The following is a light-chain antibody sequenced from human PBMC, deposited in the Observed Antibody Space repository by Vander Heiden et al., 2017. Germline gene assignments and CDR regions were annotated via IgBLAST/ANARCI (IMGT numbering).Light chain of an antibody. Sequence: AIRMTQSPSSFSASTGDRVTITCRASQGISSYLAWYQQKPGKAPKLLIYAASTLQSGVPSRFSGSGSGTDFTLTISCLQSEDFATYYCQQEDSYPQDFGQGTRLEIK. V-gene: IGKV1-8*01. CDR3: QQEDSYPQD. CDR1: QGISSY. J-gene: IGKJ5*01. CDR2: AAS.